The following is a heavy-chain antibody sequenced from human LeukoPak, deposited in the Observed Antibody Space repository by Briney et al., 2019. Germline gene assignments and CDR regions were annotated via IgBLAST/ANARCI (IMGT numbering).Heavy chain of an antibody. CDR3: ARATLSTRTAFDI. Sequence: PSETLSLTCTVSGGSINNYYRNWIRQPPGKELEWIGYIYYGGSTNYNPSLKSRVTISVDTSKNQFSLNLSSVTAADTAVYYCARATLSTRTAFDIWGQGTMVTVSP. D-gene: IGHD2-2*01. V-gene: IGHV4-59*01. J-gene: IGHJ3*02. CDR2: IYYGGST. CDR1: GGSINNYY.